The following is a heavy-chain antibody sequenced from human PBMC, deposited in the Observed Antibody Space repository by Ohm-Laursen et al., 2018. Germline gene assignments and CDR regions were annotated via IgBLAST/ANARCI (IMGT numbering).Heavy chain of an antibody. Sequence: ASVKVSCKASGYTFTSYGISWVRQAPGQGFEWMGWISAYNGNTNYAQKLQGRVTMTTDTSTSTAYMELRSLRSDDTAVYYCASSSNYDFWGGLDYWGQGTLVTVSS. J-gene: IGHJ4*02. CDR2: ISAYNGNT. V-gene: IGHV1-18*01. CDR3: ASSSNYDFWGGLDY. CDR1: GYTFTSYG. D-gene: IGHD3-3*01.